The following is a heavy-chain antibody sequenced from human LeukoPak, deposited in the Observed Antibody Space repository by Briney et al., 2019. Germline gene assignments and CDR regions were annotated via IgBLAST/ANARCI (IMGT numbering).Heavy chain of an antibody. CDR3: ARSGQLIYNWFDP. V-gene: IGHV1-69*05. D-gene: IGHD2-2*02. CDR1: GCTFSSYA. J-gene: IGHJ5*02. CDR2: IIPIFGTA. Sequence: ASVKVSCKASGCTFSSYAISWVRQAPGQGLEWMGGIIPIFGTANYAQKFQGRVTITTDESTSTAYMELSSLRSEDTAVYYCARSGQLIYNWFDPWGQGTLVTVSS.